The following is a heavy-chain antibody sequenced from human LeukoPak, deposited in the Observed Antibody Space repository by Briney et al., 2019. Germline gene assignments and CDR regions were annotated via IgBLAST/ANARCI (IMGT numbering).Heavy chain of an antibody. V-gene: IGHV3-23*01. CDR1: GFTFSSYA. D-gene: IGHD4-17*01. Sequence: GGSLRLSCAASGFTFSSYAMIWVRQAPGKGLEWVSAISGSGGSTYYADSVKGRFTISRDNSKNTLYLQMNSLRAEDTAVYYCAKRPNGDSLIQHWGQGTLVTVSS. CDR3: AKRPNGDSLIQH. CDR2: ISGSGGST. J-gene: IGHJ1*01.